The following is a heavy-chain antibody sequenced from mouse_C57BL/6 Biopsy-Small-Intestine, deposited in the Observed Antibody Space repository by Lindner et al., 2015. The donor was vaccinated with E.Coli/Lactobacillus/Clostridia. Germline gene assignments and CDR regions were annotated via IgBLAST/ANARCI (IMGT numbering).Heavy chain of an antibody. J-gene: IGHJ4*01. CDR2: TYPNSGGT. V-gene: IGHV1-18*01. Sequence: SVKVSCKATGYSFTDYHIQWVRQAPGQGLEWMGVTYPNSGGTTSAQSFQGRLTMTRDTSTSTVYMELSSLTSEDTAVYFCARGDGYNRGDYWGQGTLVTVSS. CDR3: ARGDGYNRGDY. CDR1: GYSFTDYH. D-gene: IGHD2-3*01.